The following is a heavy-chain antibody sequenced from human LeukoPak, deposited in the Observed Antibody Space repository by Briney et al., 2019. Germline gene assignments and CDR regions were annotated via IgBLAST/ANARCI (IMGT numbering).Heavy chain of an antibody. D-gene: IGHD2-21*01. V-gene: IGHV3-30*02. CDR3: AKDNWSCGDASCFRGFGD. Sequence: GGSLRLSCAASGFSFINYGMYWVRQAPGKGLEWVASIWYDGSKKYYADSVKGRFTISRDNSKNTQYLQMDSLRAEDSALYYCAKDNWSCGDASCFRGFGDWGQGTLVNV. J-gene: IGHJ4*02. CDR2: IWYDGSKK. CDR1: GFSFINYG.